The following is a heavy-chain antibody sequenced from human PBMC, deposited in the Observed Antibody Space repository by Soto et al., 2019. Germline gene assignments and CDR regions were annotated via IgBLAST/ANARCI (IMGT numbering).Heavy chain of an antibody. V-gene: IGHV1-46*01. CDR3: ASDRSIDSSIAARPDWFDP. CDR1: GYTFTSCY. CDR2: INPSGGST. D-gene: IGHD6-6*01. Sequence: ASAKVSCSASGYTFTSCYMHWGRQAPGQGLEWMGIINPSGGSTSYAQKIQGRVTMTRDTSTSTVYMELSSLRSEDPAVYYCASDRSIDSSIAARPDWFDPWGQETLVTLS. J-gene: IGHJ5*02.